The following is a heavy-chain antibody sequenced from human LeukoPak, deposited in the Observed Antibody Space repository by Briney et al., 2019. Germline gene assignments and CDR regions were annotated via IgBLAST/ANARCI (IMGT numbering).Heavy chain of an antibody. Sequence: SETLSLTCTVSGGSISSGSYYWSWIWQPAGEGLEWIGRIYTSGSTNYNPSLKSRVTISVDTSKNQFSLKLSSVTAADTAVYYCARVSGSYSYYFDYWGQGTLVTVSS. CDR1: GGSISSGSYY. J-gene: IGHJ4*02. V-gene: IGHV4-61*02. D-gene: IGHD1-26*01. CDR2: IYTSGST. CDR3: ARVSGSYSYYFDY.